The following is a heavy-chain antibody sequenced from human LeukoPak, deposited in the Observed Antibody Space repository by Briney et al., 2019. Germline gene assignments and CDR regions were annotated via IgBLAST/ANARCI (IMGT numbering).Heavy chain of an antibody. J-gene: IGHJ6*02. D-gene: IGHD3-3*01. V-gene: IGHV1-24*01. Sequence: GASVKVSCKVSGYTLTELSMHWVRQAPGKGLGWRGGFDPEDGETIYAQKFQGRVTMTEDTSTDTAYMELSSLRSEDTAVYYCATRPRSGYSPYYYYYGMDVWGQGTTVTVSS. CDR1: GYTLTELS. CDR3: ATRPRSGYSPYYYYYGMDV. CDR2: FDPEDGET.